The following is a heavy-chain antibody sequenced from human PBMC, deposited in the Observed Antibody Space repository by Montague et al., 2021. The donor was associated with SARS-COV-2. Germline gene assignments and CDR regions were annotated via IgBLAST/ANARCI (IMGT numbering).Heavy chain of an antibody. Sequence: SETLSLTCTVSGGSISSSSYYWGWIRQPPGKGLEWIGSIYYSGSTYYNPSLKSRVTISVDTSKNQFSLKLSSVTAADEAVYYCASPTYYYDSSGSDAFDIWGQGTMVTVSS. D-gene: IGHD3-22*01. CDR2: IYYSGST. V-gene: IGHV4-39*01. CDR3: ASPTYYYDSSGSDAFDI. CDR1: GGSISSSSYY. J-gene: IGHJ3*02.